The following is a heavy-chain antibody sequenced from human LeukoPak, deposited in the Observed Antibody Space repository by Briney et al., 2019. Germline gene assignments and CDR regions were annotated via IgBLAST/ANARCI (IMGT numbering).Heavy chain of an antibody. CDR3: ARDSGKV. J-gene: IGHJ6*04. D-gene: IGHD4-23*01. V-gene: IGHV4-59*01. CDR1: GGSISSYY. CDR2: IYYSGST. Sequence: PSETLSLTCTVSGGSISSYYWSWIRQPPGKGLEWIGYIYYSGSTNYNPSLKSRVTISVDTSKNQFSLKLSSVTAADTAVYYCARDSGKVWGKGTTVTVSS.